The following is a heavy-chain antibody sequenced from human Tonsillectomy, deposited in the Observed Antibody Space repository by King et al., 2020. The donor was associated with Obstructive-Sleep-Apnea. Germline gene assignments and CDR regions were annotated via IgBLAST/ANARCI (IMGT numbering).Heavy chain of an antibody. Sequence: VQLQESGPGLVKPSGTLSLTCAVSGGSISSSNWWSWVRQPPGKGLEGIGEIYHSGCTNYHPSLKSRVTISVDKSKNQFSLKLISVTAADTAVYYCARTCPNRGSGSYCSWGQGTLVTVSS. V-gene: IGHV4-4*02. D-gene: IGHD3-10*01. CDR1: GGSISSSNW. J-gene: IGHJ5*02. CDR2: IYHSGCT. CDR3: ARTCPNRGSGSYCS.